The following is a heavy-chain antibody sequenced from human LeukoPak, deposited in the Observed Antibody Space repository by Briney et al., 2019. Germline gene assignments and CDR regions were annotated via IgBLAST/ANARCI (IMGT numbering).Heavy chain of an antibody. D-gene: IGHD3/OR15-3a*01. CDR3: AVGGTGYNTFDY. CDR1: GYSFTGYH. V-gene: IGHV1-2*02. CDR2: INPNSGGA. Sequence: ASVKVSCKASGYSFTGYHMHWVRQAPGQGLEWMGWINPNSGGANYAQKFQGGVTMTRDTSISTAYMELSRLRSDDTAVYYCAVGGTGYNTFDYWSQGTLVTVSS. J-gene: IGHJ4*02.